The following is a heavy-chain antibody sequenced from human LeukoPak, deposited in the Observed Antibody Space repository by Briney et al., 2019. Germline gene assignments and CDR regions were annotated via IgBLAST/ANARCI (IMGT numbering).Heavy chain of an antibody. V-gene: IGHV3-30-3*01. CDR2: ISYDGSNK. CDR3: ANHLRGFDY. D-gene: IGHD1-14*01. J-gene: IGHJ4*02. CDR1: GFTFSSYA. Sequence: GGSLRLSCAASGFTFSSYAMHWVRQAPGKGLEWVAVISYDGSNKYYADSVKGRFTISRDNSKNTLYLQMNSLRAEDTAVYYCANHLRGFDYWGQGTLVTVSS.